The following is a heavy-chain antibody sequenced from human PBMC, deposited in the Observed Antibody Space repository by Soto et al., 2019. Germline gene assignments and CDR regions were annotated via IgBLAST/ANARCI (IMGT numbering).Heavy chain of an antibody. CDR1: GGSISSSSYY. CDR2: IYYSGST. J-gene: IGHJ3*02. CDR3: ASRPFFGVGANYAAAFDI. V-gene: IGHV4-39*01. Sequence: PSETLSLTCTVSGGSISSSSYYWGWIRQPPGKGLEWIGSIYYSGSTYYNPSLKSRVTISVDTSKNQFSLKLSSVTAADTAVYYCASRPFFGVGANYAAAFDIWGQGTMVTVSS. D-gene: IGHD1-26*01.